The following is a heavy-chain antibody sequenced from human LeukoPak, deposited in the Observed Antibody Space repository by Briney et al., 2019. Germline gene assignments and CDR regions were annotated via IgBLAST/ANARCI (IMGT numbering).Heavy chain of an antibody. CDR2: INHSGST. CDR3: ARSRRVTMVRGVSAGPDY. V-gene: IGHV4-34*01. J-gene: IGHJ4*02. Sequence: SETLSLTCAVYGGSFSGYYWSWIRQPPGKGLEWIGEINHSGSTNYNPSLKSRVTILVDTSKNQFSLKLSSVTAADTAVYYCARSRRVTMVRGVSAGPDYWGQGTLVTVSS. D-gene: IGHD3-10*01. CDR1: GGSFSGYY.